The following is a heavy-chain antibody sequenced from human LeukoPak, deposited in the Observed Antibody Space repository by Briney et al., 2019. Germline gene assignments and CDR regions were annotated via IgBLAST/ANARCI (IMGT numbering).Heavy chain of an antibody. J-gene: IGHJ4*02. CDR1: GFTFSSYS. Sequence: GGSLRLSCAASGFTFSSYSMNWVRQAPGKGLEWVSYISSSSSTIYYADSVKGRFTISRDNAKNSLYPQMNSLRAEDTAVYYCASSRGVFDYWGQGTLVTVSS. D-gene: IGHD2-2*01. CDR2: ISSSSSTI. CDR3: ASSRGVFDY. V-gene: IGHV3-48*01.